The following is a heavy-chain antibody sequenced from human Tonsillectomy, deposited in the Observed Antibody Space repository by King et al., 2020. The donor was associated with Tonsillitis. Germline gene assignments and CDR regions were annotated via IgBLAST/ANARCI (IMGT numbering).Heavy chain of an antibody. D-gene: IGHD3-10*01. Sequence: QLQESGPGLVKPSQTLSLTCTVSGSSISSGYYYWSWIRQHPGKGLEWIGYIYYSGSTYYNPSLLSRVTISVDTSKNQFSLKLSSVTAADTAVYYCARSMVRGVSPFGYWGQGSRVTVSS. V-gene: IGHV4-31*03. CDR2: IYYSGST. J-gene: IGHJ4*02. CDR1: GSSISSGYYY. CDR3: ARSMVRGVSPFGY.